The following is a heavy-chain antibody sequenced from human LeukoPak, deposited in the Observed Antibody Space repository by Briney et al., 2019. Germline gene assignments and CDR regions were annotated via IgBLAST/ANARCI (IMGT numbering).Heavy chain of an antibody. CDR2: ITSSSSTI. V-gene: IGHV3-48*04. CDR1: GFTFSSYS. CDR3: AREVVVVATYFDY. Sequence: EGSLRLSCAASGFTFSSYSMNWVRQVPGKGLEWVSYITSSSSTIYYADSVKGRFTISRDNAKNSLYLQMNSLRAEDTAVYYCAREVVVVATYFDYWGQGTLVTVSS. D-gene: IGHD2-15*01. J-gene: IGHJ4*02.